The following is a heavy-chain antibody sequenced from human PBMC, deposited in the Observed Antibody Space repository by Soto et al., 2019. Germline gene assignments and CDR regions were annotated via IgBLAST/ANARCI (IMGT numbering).Heavy chain of an antibody. CDR2: INHSGST. Sequence: PSETLSLTCAVYGGSFSGYYWSWIRQPPGKGLEWIGEINHSGSTNYNPSLKSRVTISVDTSKNQFSLKLSSVTAADTAVYYCARGQVVVIAPGRVHWFDPWGQGTLVTVSS. V-gene: IGHV4-34*01. D-gene: IGHD2-21*01. CDR3: ARGQVVVIAPGRVHWFDP. J-gene: IGHJ5*02. CDR1: GGSFSGYY.